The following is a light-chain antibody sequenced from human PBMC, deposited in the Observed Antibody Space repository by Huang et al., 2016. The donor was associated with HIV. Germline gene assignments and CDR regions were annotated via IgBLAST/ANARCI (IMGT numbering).Light chain of an antibody. CDR1: QSVLYSSNTKNY. CDR3: QQYYSTPLT. Sequence: DIVMTQSPDSLAVSLGERATINCKSGQSVLYSSNTKNYLAWYQQKPGQPPKRLSYWASTRESGGPDRFSGSGSGTDFTLTISSLQAEDVAVYYCQQYYSTPLTFGGGTKVEIK. CDR2: WAS. V-gene: IGKV4-1*01. J-gene: IGKJ4*01.